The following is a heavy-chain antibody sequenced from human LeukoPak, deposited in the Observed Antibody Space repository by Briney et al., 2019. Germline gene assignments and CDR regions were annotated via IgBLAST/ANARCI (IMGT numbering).Heavy chain of an antibody. D-gene: IGHD3-16*01. CDR1: GFTFSSYS. J-gene: IGHJ4*02. Sequence: PGGSLRLSCAASGFTFSSYSMNWVRQAPGKGLEWVSYISSSSSTYIYYADSVKGRFTISRDNAKNSLYLQMNSLRAEDTAVYYCATFPPSEHWGQGTLVTVSS. CDR3: ATFPPSEH. V-gene: IGHV3-21*05. CDR2: ISSSSSTYI.